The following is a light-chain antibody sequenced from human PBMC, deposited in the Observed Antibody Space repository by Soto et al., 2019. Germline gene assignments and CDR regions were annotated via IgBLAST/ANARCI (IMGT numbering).Light chain of an antibody. CDR3: QQSYIAPRT. CDR1: QSVSSY. Sequence: DIQMTQSPSSLSASVGDRVTITCRASQSVSSYLNWYQQKPGKDPNLLIYAASSLQSGVPSRFSGSGSGTDFTLTISSLQPEDFATYYCQQSYIAPRTFGHGTKVEIK. CDR2: AAS. V-gene: IGKV1-39*01. J-gene: IGKJ1*01.